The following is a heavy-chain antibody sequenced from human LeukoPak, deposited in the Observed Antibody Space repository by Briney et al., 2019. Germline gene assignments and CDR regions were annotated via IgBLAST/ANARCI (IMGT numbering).Heavy chain of an antibody. Sequence: GGSLRLSCTTSGFTFGDYTMSWVRQAPGKGLEWVGFIRSKTYGGTTEYAASVKGRFTISRDDSKNIAYLQMNSLKTEDTAVYFCTRERGAGATGDLDYWGQGTLVTVSS. J-gene: IGHJ4*02. D-gene: IGHD1-26*01. V-gene: IGHV3-49*04. CDR3: TRERGAGATGDLDY. CDR1: GFTFGDYT. CDR2: IRSKTYGGTT.